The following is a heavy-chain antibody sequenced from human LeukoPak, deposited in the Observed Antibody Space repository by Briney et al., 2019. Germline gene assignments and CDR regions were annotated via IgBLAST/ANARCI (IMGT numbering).Heavy chain of an antibody. V-gene: IGHV3-30*02. CDR1: GFTFSSNG. CDR3: AKDLDSSGYYLGFDY. CDR2: IRYDGSNK. J-gene: IGHJ4*02. Sequence: GGSPRLSCAASGFTFSSNGMHWDRQAPGKGLEWVAFIRYDGSNKYYADSVKGRFTISRDDSRTTLYLQMTSLRVEDTAIYYCAKDLDSSGYYLGFDYWGQGTLVTDSS. D-gene: IGHD3-22*01.